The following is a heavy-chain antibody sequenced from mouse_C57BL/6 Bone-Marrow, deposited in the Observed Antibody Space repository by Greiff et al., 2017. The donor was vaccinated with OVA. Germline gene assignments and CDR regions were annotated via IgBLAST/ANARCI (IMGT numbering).Heavy chain of an antibody. CDR1: GFNIKDDY. J-gene: IGHJ2*01. CDR2: IDPENGDT. Sequence: DVKLVESGAELVRPGASVKLSCTASGFNIKDDYMHWVKQRPEQGLEWIGWIDPENGDTEYASKFQGKATITADTSSNTAYLQLSSLTSEDTAVYYCTSRGYFDYWGQGTTLTVSS. V-gene: IGHV14-4*01. CDR3: TSRGYFDY.